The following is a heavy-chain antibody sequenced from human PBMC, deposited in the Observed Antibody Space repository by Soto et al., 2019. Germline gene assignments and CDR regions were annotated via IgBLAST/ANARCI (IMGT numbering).Heavy chain of an antibody. CDR3: ARVEDYFDSSGYAH. D-gene: IGHD3-22*01. CDR2: ISAYTGNI. CDR1: GYSFSNYG. J-gene: IGHJ4*02. Sequence: ASVKVSCKASGYSFSNYGVTWVRQAPGQGLEWMGWISAYTGNIIYAETFQGRVTMTTDTSTSTAYMEMRSLSSDDTVVYYCARVEDYFDSSGYAHWGQGTLVTVSS. V-gene: IGHV1-18*04.